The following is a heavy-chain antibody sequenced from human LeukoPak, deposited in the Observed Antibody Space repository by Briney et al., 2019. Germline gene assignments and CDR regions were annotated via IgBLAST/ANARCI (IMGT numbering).Heavy chain of an antibody. V-gene: IGHV3-9*01. CDR2: ISWNSGSI. CDR1: GFTFDDYA. CDR3: AKGLVGAMGYYFDY. D-gene: IGHD1-26*01. J-gene: IGHJ4*02. Sequence: SLRLSCAASGFTFDDYAMHWVRQAPGKGLEWVSGISWNSGSIGYADSVKGRFTISRDDAKNSLYLQMNSLRAEDTALYYCAKGLVGAMGYYFDYWGQGTLVTVSS.